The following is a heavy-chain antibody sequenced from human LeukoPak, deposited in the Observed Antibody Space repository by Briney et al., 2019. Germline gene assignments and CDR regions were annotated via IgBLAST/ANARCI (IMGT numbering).Heavy chain of an antibody. Sequence: GRSLRLSCAASGXTFSSYGMHWVRQAPGKGLEWVAVISYDGSNKYYADSVKGRFTISRDNSKNTLYLQMNSLRAEDTAVYYCAKGVPCSGGSCYWDWFDPWGQGILVTVSS. V-gene: IGHV3-30*18. CDR3: AKGVPCSGGSCYWDWFDP. J-gene: IGHJ5*02. D-gene: IGHD2-15*01. CDR2: ISYDGSNK. CDR1: GXTFSSYG.